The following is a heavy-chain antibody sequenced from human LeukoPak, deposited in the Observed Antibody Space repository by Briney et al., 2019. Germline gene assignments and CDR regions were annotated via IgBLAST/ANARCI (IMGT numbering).Heavy chain of an antibody. Sequence: PGGSLRLSCAPSGFTFYSYAMSWVRQAPGKGLEWVSAISGSGGSTYYADSVKGRFTISRDNSKNTLYLQMNSLRAEDTAVYYCAKDLRAGWELLGGVVDYWGQGTLVTVSS. CDR1: GFTFYSYA. CDR3: AKDLRAGWELLGGVVDY. V-gene: IGHV3-23*01. D-gene: IGHD1-26*01. CDR2: ISGSGGST. J-gene: IGHJ4*02.